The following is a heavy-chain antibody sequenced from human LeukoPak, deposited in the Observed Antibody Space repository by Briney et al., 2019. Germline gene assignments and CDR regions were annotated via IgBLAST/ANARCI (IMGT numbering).Heavy chain of an antibody. J-gene: IGHJ4*02. CDR1: GFTLSSYG. V-gene: IGHV3-21*01. CDR2: ISSSSNYI. Sequence: GGSLRFSCAASGFTLSSYGMNWVRQAPGKGLEWVSSISSSSNYIYYTDSVKGRFTISRDNAKNSLYLQMNSLRAEDTAVYYCARAGQGYSSGSWGQGTLVTVSS. D-gene: IGHD2-15*01. CDR3: ARAGQGYSSGS.